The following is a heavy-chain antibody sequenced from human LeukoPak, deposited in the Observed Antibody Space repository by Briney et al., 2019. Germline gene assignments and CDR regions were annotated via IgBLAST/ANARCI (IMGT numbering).Heavy chain of an antibody. Sequence: HAGGSLRLSCAASGFTFSDYALIWVRQAPGEGLEWISAIRGTGGTTYYADSVKGRCTISRDNSRNTVYLQMNSLRAEDTALYFCGKDPNGDYVGAFDFWGPGTMVTVSS. D-gene: IGHD4-17*01. V-gene: IGHV3-23*01. CDR1: GFTFSDYA. CDR3: GKDPNGDYVGAFDF. CDR2: IRGTGGTT. J-gene: IGHJ3*01.